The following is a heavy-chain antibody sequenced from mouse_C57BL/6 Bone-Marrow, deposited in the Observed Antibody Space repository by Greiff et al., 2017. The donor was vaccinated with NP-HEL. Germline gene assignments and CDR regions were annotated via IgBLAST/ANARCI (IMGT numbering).Heavy chain of an antibody. D-gene: IGHD1-1*01. CDR2: ISSGGDYI. Sequence: EVKVVESGEGLVKPGGSLKLSCAASGFTFSSYAMSWVRQTPEKRLEWVAYISSGGDYIYYADTVKGRFTISRDNARNTLYLQMSSLKSEDTAMYYCTRDEDYYGSSYLDYWGQGTTLTVSS. V-gene: IGHV5-9-1*02. CDR1: GFTFSSYA. CDR3: TRDEDYYGSSYLDY. J-gene: IGHJ2*01.